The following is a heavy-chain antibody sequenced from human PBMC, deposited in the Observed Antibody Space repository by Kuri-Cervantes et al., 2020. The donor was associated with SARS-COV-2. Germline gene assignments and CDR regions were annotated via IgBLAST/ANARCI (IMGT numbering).Heavy chain of an antibody. CDR1: GFTFSSYA. CDR3: ARGIRDSDY. Sequence: GESLKISCAASGFTFSSYAMHWVRQAPGEGLEWVAVIWYDGSNTYYADSVEGRFTISRDNSKNTLYLQLNNLRAEDTAVYYCARGIRDSDYWGQGTLVTVSS. J-gene: IGHJ4*02. V-gene: IGHV3-33*08. CDR2: IWYDGSNT.